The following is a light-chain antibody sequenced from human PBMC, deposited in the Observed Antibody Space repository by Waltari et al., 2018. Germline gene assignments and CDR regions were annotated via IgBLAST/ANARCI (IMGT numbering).Light chain of an antibody. J-gene: IGLJ3*02. CDR1: TLSKEY. CDR2: KDT. CDR3: QSPSSSGSYHWL. Sequence: SYELTQPPSVAVSPGQTVRITCSGGTLSKEYAYWYQQKPGQAPILLIYKDTKRPSGIPELFSGSTSGGTVTLTIARVHAEDEAAYYCQSPSSSGSYHWLFGGGTKLTVL. V-gene: IGLV3-25*03.